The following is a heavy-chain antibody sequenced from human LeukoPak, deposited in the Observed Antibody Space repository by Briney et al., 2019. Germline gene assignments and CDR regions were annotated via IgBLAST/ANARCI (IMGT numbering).Heavy chain of an antibody. V-gene: IGHV3-33*01. D-gene: IGHD1-26*01. Sequence: PGRSLRLSCAASGFTFSSNGMHWVRQAPGKGLEWVAVIWYDGSKKYYADSVKGRFTISRDNFKNTLDLQMDGLRAEDTAVYYCARMSGSHIDSWGQGTLVTVSS. CDR1: GFTFSSNG. CDR2: IWYDGSKK. CDR3: ARMSGSHIDS. J-gene: IGHJ4*02.